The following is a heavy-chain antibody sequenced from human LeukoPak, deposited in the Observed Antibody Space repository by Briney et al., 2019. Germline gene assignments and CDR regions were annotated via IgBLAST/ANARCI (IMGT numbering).Heavy chain of an antibody. Sequence: ASVKVSCKASGGTFSSYAISWVRQAPGQGLEWMGGIIPIFGTANYAQKFQGRVTITADESTSTAYMELSSLRSEDTAVYYCARGIRQQLDPCDPDYYMDVWGKGTTVTVSS. D-gene: IGHD6-13*01. V-gene: IGHV1-69*13. J-gene: IGHJ6*03. CDR2: IIPIFGTA. CDR1: GGTFSSYA. CDR3: ARGIRQQLDPCDPDYYMDV.